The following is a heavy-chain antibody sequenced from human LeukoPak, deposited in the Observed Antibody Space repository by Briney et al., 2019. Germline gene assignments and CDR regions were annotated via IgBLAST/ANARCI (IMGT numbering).Heavy chain of an antibody. D-gene: IGHD6-6*01. CDR2: IYTGGST. CDR1: GGTISSGSYY. Sequence: SGTLSLTCTASGGTISSGSYYWSWIRQPAGKGLEWVGSIYTGGSTNYNPSLKRRVTISVDTSKNQFSLKLSSVTAADTAVYYSARGRGQYSSSPMDYYYYGMDVWGQGTTVTVSS. J-gene: IGHJ6*02. CDR3: ARGRGQYSSSPMDYYYYGMDV. V-gene: IGHV4-61*02.